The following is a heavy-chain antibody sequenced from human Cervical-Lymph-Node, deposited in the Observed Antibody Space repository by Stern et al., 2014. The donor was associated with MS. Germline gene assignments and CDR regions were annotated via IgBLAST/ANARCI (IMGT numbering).Heavy chain of an antibody. Sequence: QVQLQESGPGLVQPSQTLSLTCTVSGGSISSGGYYWSRLRQHTGLGLEWIGYISYRRSTYYTPALKRRVTIALAKTKHQLYLKLGSVTAADTALYYCARGDDSGYNWFAPWGQGTLVTVSS. V-gene: IGHV4-31*03. CDR1: GGSISSGGYY. CDR2: ISYRRST. CDR3: ARGDDSGYNWFAP. J-gene: IGHJ5*02. D-gene: IGHD3-22*01.